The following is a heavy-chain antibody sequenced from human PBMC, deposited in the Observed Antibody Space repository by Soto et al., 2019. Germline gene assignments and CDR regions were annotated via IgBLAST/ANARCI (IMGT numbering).Heavy chain of an antibody. CDR1: RVAFNDDA. V-gene: IGHV3-9*01. Sequence: GGSLRLSCASSRVAFNDDAMHSVRQAPGKGLECDSGNNWQSKDMGYSDSVKGRFTSSRDNAKNSLYLQMNSLRAEDTTFDYCVKDFWSGSSIYCLDVWGQGTTVTVSS. CDR2: NNWQSKDM. J-gene: IGHJ6*02. CDR3: VKDFWSGSSIYCLDV. D-gene: IGHD3-3*01.